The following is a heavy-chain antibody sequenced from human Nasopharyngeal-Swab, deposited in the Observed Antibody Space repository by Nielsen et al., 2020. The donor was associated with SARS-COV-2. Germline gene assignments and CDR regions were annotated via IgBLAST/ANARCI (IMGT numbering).Heavy chain of an antibody. CDR3: ARGLAVAPYYYYMDV. Sequence: GGSLRLSCAASGFTFSSYAMHWVRQAPGKGLEWVAVISYDGSNKYYVDSVKGRFTISRDNSKNTLYLQMNSLRAEDTAVYYCARGLAVAPYYYYMDVWGKGTTVTVSS. V-gene: IGHV3-30-3*01. CDR1: GFTFSSYA. J-gene: IGHJ6*03. D-gene: IGHD6-19*01. CDR2: ISYDGSNK.